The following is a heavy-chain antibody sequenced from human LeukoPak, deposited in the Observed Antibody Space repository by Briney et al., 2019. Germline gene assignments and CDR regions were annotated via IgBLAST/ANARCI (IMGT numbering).Heavy chain of an antibody. Sequence: SVKVSCKASGGTFSSYAISWVRQAPGQGLEWMGGIIPIFGTADYAQKFQGRVTITTDESTSTACMELSSLRSEDTAVYYCARSSIAARPFDYWGQGTLVTVSS. CDR1: GGTFSSYA. CDR2: IIPIFGTA. D-gene: IGHD6-6*01. CDR3: ARSSIAARPFDY. J-gene: IGHJ4*02. V-gene: IGHV1-69*05.